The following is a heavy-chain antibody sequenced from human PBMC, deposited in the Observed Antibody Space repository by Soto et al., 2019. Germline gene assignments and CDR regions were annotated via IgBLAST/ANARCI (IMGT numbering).Heavy chain of an antibody. CDR2: IKSVGSGT. D-gene: IGHD3-22*01. J-gene: IGHJ4*02. CDR3: ARGDGDRYDGNGYLGRH. Sequence: EVQLVESGGGLVQPGESLTLSCAASGFPFSSYWMHWVRQAPGKGLVWVSRIKSVGSGTYYSDSVQDRFTISRDNARNSLYLEMNSLRVEATAVYFCARGDGDRYDGNGYLGRHWGQGTLVTVSS. V-gene: IGHV3-74*01. CDR1: GFPFSSYW.